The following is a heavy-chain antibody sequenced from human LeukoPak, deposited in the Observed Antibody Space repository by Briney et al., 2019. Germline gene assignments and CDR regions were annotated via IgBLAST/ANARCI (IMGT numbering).Heavy chain of an antibody. D-gene: IGHD5-24*01. V-gene: IGHV3-64D*06. CDR2: ISSNGFST. CDR3: VKDRGGYNYVLGYFDC. J-gene: IGHJ4*02. CDR1: GFTFSSYA. Sequence: GGSLRLSCSASGFTFSSYAMRWVRQAPGKGLEYVSTISSNGFSTYYADSVKGRFTISRDNSKNTLYLQMSSLRAEDTAVYYCVKDRGGYNYVLGYFDCWGQGTLVTVSS.